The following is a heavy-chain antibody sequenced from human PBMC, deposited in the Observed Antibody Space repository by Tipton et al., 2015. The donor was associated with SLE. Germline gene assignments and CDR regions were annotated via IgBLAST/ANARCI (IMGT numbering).Heavy chain of an antibody. CDR3: ARRPPSYCTNGVCEV. J-gene: IGHJ4*02. CDR1: GGSISSSSYY. CDR2: IYYSGST. V-gene: IGHV4-39*02. D-gene: IGHD2-8*01. Sequence: TLSLTCTVSGGSISSSSYYWGWFRQPPGKGLEWIGSIYYSGSTYYNPSLTSRVTISIDTSKNHFSLKLTSVTAADTAVYYCARRPPSYCTNGVCEVWGQGILVTVSS.